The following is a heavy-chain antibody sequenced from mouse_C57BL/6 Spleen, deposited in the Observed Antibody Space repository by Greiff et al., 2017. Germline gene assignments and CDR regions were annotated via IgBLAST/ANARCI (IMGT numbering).Heavy chain of an antibody. Sequence: EVMLVESGGGLVQPGGSLKLSCAASGFTFSDYGMAWVRQAPRKGPEWVAFISNLAYSIYYADTVTGRFTISRENAKNTLYLGMSSLRSEDTAMYYCARRRDYDWYFDVWGTGTTVTVSS. V-gene: IGHV5-15*01. CDR3: ARRRDYDWYFDV. D-gene: IGHD1-1*01. J-gene: IGHJ1*03. CDR2: ISNLAYSI. CDR1: GFTFSDYG.